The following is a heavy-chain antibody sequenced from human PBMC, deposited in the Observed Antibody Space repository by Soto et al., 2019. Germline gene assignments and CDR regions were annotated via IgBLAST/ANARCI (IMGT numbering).Heavy chain of an antibody. V-gene: IGHV1-18*01. CDR2: ISIEKGDT. CDR1: GYSFDTFG. Sequence: QVQVVQSGAEVKKSGASVKDACKASGYSFDTFGMSWVRQAPGQGLEWMGWISIEKGDTNSAQKFQDRVTMTTDTSTSTAYMELRSLTSDDTAVYYCARCYCSVGSCFTCWHFDLWGRGTLVTVSS. J-gene: IGHJ2*01. D-gene: IGHD2-15*01. CDR3: ARCYCSVGSCFTCWHFDL.